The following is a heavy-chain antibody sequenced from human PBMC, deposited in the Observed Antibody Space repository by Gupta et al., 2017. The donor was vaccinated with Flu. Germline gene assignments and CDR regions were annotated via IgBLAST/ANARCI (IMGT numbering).Heavy chain of an antibody. D-gene: IGHD4-17*01. Sequence: LGLSCAASGFTFSSSYWQWVRQAPGKGLVWVSRINPDGSSTTYAESVKGRFTISRDNAKNTLYLQMNSLGDDDTAVYYCATVTSGCWGQGTLVTVSS. CDR2: INPDGSST. J-gene: IGHJ4*02. V-gene: IGHV3-74*03. CDR3: ATVTSGC. CDR1: GFTFSSSY.